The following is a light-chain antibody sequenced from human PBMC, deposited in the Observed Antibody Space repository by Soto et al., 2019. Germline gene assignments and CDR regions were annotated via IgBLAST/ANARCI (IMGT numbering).Light chain of an antibody. CDR1: QSIRRC. CDR3: QQGVSLSIT. V-gene: IGKV1-12*01. J-gene: IGKJ5*01. CDR2: DAS. Sequence: DIQMTQSPSSVSASVGDRFIINCLASQSIRRCLAWYQQRPGRAPKLLIYDASNLQSGVPSRFSGSGSGTDFTLTINGLQPEDFGTYYCQQGVSLSITSGQGTSLDIK.